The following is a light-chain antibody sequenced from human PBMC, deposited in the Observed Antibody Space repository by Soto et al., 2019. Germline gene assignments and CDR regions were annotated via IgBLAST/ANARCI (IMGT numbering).Light chain of an antibody. CDR1: SNDVGCYNY. J-gene: IGLJ2*01. CDR3: SSYAGSNSVV. V-gene: IGLV2-8*01. CDR2: EVT. Sequence: QSALTQPPSASGSPGQSVTISCTGTSNDVGCYNYVSWYQQHPGKAPKLMIYEVTKRPSGVPDRFSGSKSGNTASLTVSGLQAEDEADYYCSSYAGSNSVVFGGGTKLTVL.